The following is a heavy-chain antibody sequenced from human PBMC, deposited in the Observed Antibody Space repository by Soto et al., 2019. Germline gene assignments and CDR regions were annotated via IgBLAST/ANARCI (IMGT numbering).Heavy chain of an antibody. CDR2: ISYDGSNK. CDR1: GFTFSSYA. V-gene: IGHV3-30-3*01. D-gene: IGHD6-25*01. Sequence: QVQLVESGGGVVQPGRSLRLSCAASGFTFSSYAMHWVRQAPGKGLEWVAVISYDGSNKYYADSVKGRFTISRDNSKNTLYLQMNSLRAEDTAVYYCARTAEGFGFDYRGQGTLVTVSS. J-gene: IGHJ4*02. CDR3: ARTAEGFGFDY.